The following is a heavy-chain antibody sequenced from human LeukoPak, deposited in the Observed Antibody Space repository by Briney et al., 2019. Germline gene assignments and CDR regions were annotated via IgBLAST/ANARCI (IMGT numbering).Heavy chain of an antibody. J-gene: IGHJ2*01. D-gene: IGHD2-2*01. CDR3: ARDAQYGIPADPYWYFDL. Sequence: PSETLSLTCTVSGGSISSYYWSWIRQPLGKGLEWVGSTYYSESNNYNPSLKSRVTISVDTSKNQFSLKLSSVTAADTAVYYCARDAQYGIPADPYWYFDLWGRGTLVTVSS. CDR2: TYYSESN. V-gene: IGHV4-59*01. CDR1: GGSISSYY.